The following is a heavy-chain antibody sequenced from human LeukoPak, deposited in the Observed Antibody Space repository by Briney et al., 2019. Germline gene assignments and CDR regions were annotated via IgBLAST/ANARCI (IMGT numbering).Heavy chain of an antibody. J-gene: IGHJ4*02. CDR1: GGSISSGSYY. D-gene: IGHD6-13*01. V-gene: IGHV4-61*02. CDR2: IYTSGST. Sequence: PSQTLSLTCTVSGGSISSGSYYWSWIRQPAGKGLEWIGRIYTSGSTSYNPSLKSRVTISVDTSRNQFSLKLSSVTAADTAVYYCARTVAIAAAGFDYWGQGTLVTVSS. CDR3: ARTVAIAAAGFDY.